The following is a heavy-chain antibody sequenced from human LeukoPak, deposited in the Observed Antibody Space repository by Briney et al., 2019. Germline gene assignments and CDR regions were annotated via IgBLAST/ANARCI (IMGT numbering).Heavy chain of an antibody. D-gene: IGHD3-10*01. CDR1: GFTFSSYS. CDR2: ISSSSSYI. V-gene: IGHV3-21*01. J-gene: IGHJ3*02. Sequence: GGSLRLSCAASGFTFSSYSMNWVRRAPGKGLEWVSSISSSSSYIYYADSVKGRFTISRDNAKNSLYLQMNSLRAEDTAVYYCARFLGDYAFDIWGQGTMVTVSS. CDR3: ARFLGDYAFDI.